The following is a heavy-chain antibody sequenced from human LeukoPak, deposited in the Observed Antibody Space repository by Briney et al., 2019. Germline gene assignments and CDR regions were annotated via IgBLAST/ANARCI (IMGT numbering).Heavy chain of an antibody. CDR2: ICPDGTVT. J-gene: IGHJ4*02. V-gene: IGHV3-74*01. CDR3: VRDFRSADY. CDR1: GNYC. Sequence: GGSLRLSCAASGNYCMHWVRQAPGKGPMWVSRICPDGTVTNYADSVKARFIISRDNARNTVYLQMNSLRVEDTAVYYCVRDFRSADYWGQGTLVTVSS.